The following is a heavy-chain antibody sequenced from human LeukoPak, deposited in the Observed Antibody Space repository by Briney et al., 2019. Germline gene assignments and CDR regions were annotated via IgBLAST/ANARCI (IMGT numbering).Heavy chain of an antibody. J-gene: IGHJ4*02. CDR3: ARYPFGSVAYSFDY. CDR2: VSLDGSNK. CDR1: GFIFISYV. V-gene: IGHV3-30*03. D-gene: IGHD3-10*01. Sequence: GRSLRLSCVAFGFIFISYVMHWVRQAPGMGLEWVALVSLDGSNKYYADSVKGRFTISRDNSKNTLYLQMNSLRAEDTAVYYCARYPFGSVAYSFDYWGQGILVTASS.